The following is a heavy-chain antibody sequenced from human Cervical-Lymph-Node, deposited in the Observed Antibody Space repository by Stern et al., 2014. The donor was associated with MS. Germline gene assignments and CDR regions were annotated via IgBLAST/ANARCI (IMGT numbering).Heavy chain of an antibody. CDR2: IYLDDDK. J-gene: IGHJ4*02. CDR1: GLSLSTSGVG. Sequence: QVTLRESGPTLVKPTQTLTLTCTFSGLSLSTSGVGVGWIRQPPGKALEWLALIYLDDDKRYSPSLKSRITITKDTSKNQVVLTMTNMDPVDTATYYCAHRRSYYDSESYYNAFDYWGQGTLVTVSS. CDR3: AHRRSYYDSESYYNAFDY. D-gene: IGHD3-10*01. V-gene: IGHV2-5*02.